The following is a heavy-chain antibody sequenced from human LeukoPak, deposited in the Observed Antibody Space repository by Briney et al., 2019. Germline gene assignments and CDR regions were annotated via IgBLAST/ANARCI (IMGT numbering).Heavy chain of an antibody. D-gene: IGHD3-10*01. J-gene: IGHJ4*02. Sequence: GRSLRLSCAASGFTFSSYGMHWVRQAPGKGLEWVAGTSYNGNNKYYADSVKGRFTISRDNSNNTLYLQMNSLRAEDTAEYYCAKDLSGSGSYYPLDYWGQGTLVTVSS. V-gene: IGHV3-30*18. CDR1: GFTFSSYG. CDR3: AKDLSGSGSYYPLDY. CDR2: TSYNGNNK.